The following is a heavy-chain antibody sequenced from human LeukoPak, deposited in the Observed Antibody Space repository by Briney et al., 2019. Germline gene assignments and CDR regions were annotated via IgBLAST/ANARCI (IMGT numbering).Heavy chain of an antibody. CDR2: ISYDGSNK. V-gene: IGHV3-30*03. Sequence: GGSLRLSCAASGFTFSSYGMHWVRQAPGKGLEWVEVISYDGSNKYYADSVKGRFTISRDNSKNTLYLQMNSLRAEDTAVYYCARRDTGAAAGRGGVDLWGRGTLVTVSS. D-gene: IGHD6-13*01. J-gene: IGHJ2*01. CDR3: ARRDTGAAAGRGGVDL. CDR1: GFTFSSYG.